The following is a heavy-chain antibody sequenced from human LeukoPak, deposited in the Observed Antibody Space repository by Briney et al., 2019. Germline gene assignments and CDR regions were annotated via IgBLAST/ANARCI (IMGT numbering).Heavy chain of an antibody. V-gene: IGHV3-23*01. CDR3: ARESPSTSAADNYYYYYYMDV. CDR2: ISGSGGST. Sequence: GGSLRLSCAASGFTFSSYAMSWVRQAPGKGLEWVSAISGSGGSTYYADSVKGRFTISRDNSKNTLYLQMNSLRAEDTAVYYCARESPSTSAADNYYYYYYMDVWGKGTTVTISS. D-gene: IGHD6-13*01. J-gene: IGHJ6*03. CDR1: GFTFSSYA.